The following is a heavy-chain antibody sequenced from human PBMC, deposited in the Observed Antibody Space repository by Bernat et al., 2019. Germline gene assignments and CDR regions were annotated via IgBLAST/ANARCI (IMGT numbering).Heavy chain of an antibody. CDR2: SNSDESRT. V-gene: IGHV3-74*01. Sequence: EVQLVESGGGLVQPGGSLRLSCAASGFTFSSYWMHWVRQAPGKGLVWVSRSNSDESRTNYADAVKGRFTIYRDNAKNTLYLQMNSLRAEDTAVYYCVRDSGYCSGGRCADAFDIWGQGTMVTVSS. J-gene: IGHJ3*02. CDR3: VRDSGYCSGGRCADAFDI. D-gene: IGHD2-15*01. CDR1: GFTFSSYW.